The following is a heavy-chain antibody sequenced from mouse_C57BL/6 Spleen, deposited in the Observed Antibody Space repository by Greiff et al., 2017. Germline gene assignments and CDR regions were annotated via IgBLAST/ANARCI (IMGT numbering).Heavy chain of an antibody. CDR3: ARGQGYFDV. V-gene: IGHV5-16*01. CDR2: INYDGSST. Sequence: DVKLVESEGGLVQPGSSMKLSCTASGFTFSDYYMAWVRQVPEKGLEWVANINYDGSSTYYLDSLKSRFIISRDNAKNILYLQMSSLKSEDTATYYCARGQGYFDVWGTGTTVTVSS. CDR1: GFTFSDYY. D-gene: IGHD6-1*01. J-gene: IGHJ1*03.